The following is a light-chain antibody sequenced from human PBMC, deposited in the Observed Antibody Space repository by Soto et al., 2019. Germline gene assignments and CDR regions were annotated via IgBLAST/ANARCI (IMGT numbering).Light chain of an antibody. J-gene: IGLJ2*01. CDR2: DVN. V-gene: IGLV2-14*01. Sequence: QSALTQPASVSGSPGQSITISCTGTSSDIGGYDYVSWYQQHPGKAPKLMICDVNHRPSGVSNRFSGSKSGNTASLTISGLQAEDEADYYCSSYTSSSTLVVFGGGTKVTVL. CDR3: SSYTSSSTLVV. CDR1: SSDIGGYDY.